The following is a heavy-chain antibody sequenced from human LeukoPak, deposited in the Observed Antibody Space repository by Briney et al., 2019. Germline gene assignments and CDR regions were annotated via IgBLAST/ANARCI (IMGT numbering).Heavy chain of an antibody. V-gene: IGHV4-34*01. CDR3: ARSLRYFDKYYFDY. CDR2: INHSGST. D-gene: IGHD3-9*01. Sequence: PSETLSLTCAVSGGSFSGYYWSWIRQPPGKGLEWIGEINHSGSTNYSPSLKSRVTISVDTSKNQFSLKLSSVTAADTAVYYCARSLRYFDKYYFDYWGQGTLVTVSS. J-gene: IGHJ4*02. CDR1: GGSFSGYY.